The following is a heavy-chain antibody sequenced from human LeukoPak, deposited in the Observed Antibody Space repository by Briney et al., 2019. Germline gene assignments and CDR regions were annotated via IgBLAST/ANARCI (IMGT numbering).Heavy chain of an antibody. CDR3: ARSLTIREGDAFDI. Sequence: SVKVSCKASGGTFSSYAISWVRQAPGQGLEWMGGIIPIFGTANYAQKFQGRVTITADKSTSTAYMELSSLRSEDTAVYYCARSLTIREGDAFDIWGQGTMVTVSS. CDR1: GGTFSSYA. J-gene: IGHJ3*02. V-gene: IGHV1-69*06. D-gene: IGHD3-10*01. CDR2: IIPIFGTA.